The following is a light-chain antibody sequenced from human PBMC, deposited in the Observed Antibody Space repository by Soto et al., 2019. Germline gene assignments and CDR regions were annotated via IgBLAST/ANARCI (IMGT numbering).Light chain of an antibody. J-gene: IGLJ2*01. CDR3: QSYDTSLSGVI. V-gene: IGLV1-40*01. Sequence: QSVLTQTPSVSGAPGQKITMSCTGSSSNIGAGYDVHWYQQLPGAAPRLLIYADSNRPSGVPDRFSASNSGTSASLAITGLQGEDEAVYYCQSYDTSLSGVIFGAGTKVTVL. CDR2: ADS. CDR1: SSNIGAGYD.